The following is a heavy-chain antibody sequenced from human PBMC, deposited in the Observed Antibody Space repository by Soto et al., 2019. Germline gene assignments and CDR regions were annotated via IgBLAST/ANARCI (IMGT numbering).Heavy chain of an antibody. Sequence: EVKLVESGGGLVQPGGSLRLSCAASGLTFTNYWMSWVRQAPGKGLEWVANINQNGGERNYVDSVKGRFIISRDNANNSLSLQMNSLRAEDTAVYYCARARRLVGTTAHFDYWGQGALVTVSS. J-gene: IGHJ4*02. V-gene: IGHV3-7*03. CDR2: INQNGGER. D-gene: IGHD1-26*01. CDR1: GLTFTNYW. CDR3: ARARRLVGTTAHFDY.